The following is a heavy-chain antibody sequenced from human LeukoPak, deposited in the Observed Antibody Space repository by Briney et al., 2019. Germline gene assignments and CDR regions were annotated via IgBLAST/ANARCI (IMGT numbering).Heavy chain of an antibody. D-gene: IGHD5-24*01. V-gene: IGHV1-69*13. CDR1: GGTFSSYA. Sequence: SVKVSCKASGGTFSSYAISWVRQAPGQGLEWMGGIIPIFGTANYAQKFQGRVTITADESTSTAYMELSSLRSEDTAVYYCARDGGDGYKANWFDTWGQGTLVTVSS. J-gene: IGHJ5*02. CDR2: IIPIFGTA. CDR3: ARDGGDGYKANWFDT.